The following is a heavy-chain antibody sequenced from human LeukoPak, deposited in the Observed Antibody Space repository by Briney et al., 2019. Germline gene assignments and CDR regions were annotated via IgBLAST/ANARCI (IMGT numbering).Heavy chain of an antibody. CDR2: ISYDGSQN. J-gene: IGHJ4*02. Sequence: ISYDGSQNYSARSVQGRLTISTDNSQSTLYLQMDSLITEATAIYYCAKSPLPTTSGPFDYWGQGTLVIVSS. CDR3: AKSPLPTTSGPFDY. D-gene: IGHD4-17*01. V-gene: IGHV3-30*18.